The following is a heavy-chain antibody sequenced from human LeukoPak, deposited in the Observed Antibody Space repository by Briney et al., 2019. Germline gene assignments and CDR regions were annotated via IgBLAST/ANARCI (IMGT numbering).Heavy chain of an antibody. D-gene: IGHD3-10*01. V-gene: IGHV1-8*01. CDR3: ARLPFGEYYFDY. J-gene: IGHJ4*02. CDR1: GYTFTSYD. CDR2: LSPNSGQT. Sequence: ASVKVSCKASGYTFTSYDINWVRQATGQGLEWMGWLSPNSGQTAYAQKFQGRVTMTRDISISTFYMELSSLTSEDTAVYYCARLPFGEYYFDYWGQGTLVTVSS.